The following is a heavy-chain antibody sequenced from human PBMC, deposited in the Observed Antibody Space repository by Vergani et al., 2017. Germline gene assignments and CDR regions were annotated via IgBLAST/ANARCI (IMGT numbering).Heavy chain of an antibody. CDR1: GFTFNHYA. CDR3: AKGLIQLNTIFGVAPPPGFDY. V-gene: IGHV3-23*01. J-gene: IGHJ4*02. CDR2: ISGSGGST. Sequence: EVQLLESGGDLVQPGGSLRLSCAASGFTFNHYAMNWVRQAPGKGLEWVSGISGSGGSTYYAGSVKGRFTISRDNSKNTMYLQMNSLRAEDTAVYYCAKGLIQLNTIFGVAPPPGFDYWGQGTLVTVSS. D-gene: IGHD3-3*01.